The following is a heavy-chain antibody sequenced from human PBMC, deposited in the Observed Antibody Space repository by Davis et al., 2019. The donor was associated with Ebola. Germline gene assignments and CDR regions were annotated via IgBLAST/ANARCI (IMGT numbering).Heavy chain of an antibody. J-gene: IGHJ4*02. D-gene: IGHD6-13*01. V-gene: IGHV3-21*01. CDR2: ISSSSSYI. CDR3: ARGEQQLADY. CDR1: GFTFSSYA. Sequence: GGSLRLSCAASGFTFSSYAMNWVRQAPGKGLEWVSSISSSSSYIYYADSVKGRFTISRDNAKNTLYLQMNSLRAEDTAVYYCARGEQQLADYWGQGTLVTVSS.